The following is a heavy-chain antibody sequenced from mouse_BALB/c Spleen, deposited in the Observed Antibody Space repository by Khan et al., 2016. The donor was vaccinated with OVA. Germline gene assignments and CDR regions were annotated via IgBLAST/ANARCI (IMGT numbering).Heavy chain of an antibody. CDR2: VSTGGSYT. CDR3: TRLAYYDDSEGFAY. CDR1: GFTFSTYG. Sequence: EVELVESGGDLVKPGGSLKLSCAASGFTFSTYGMSWVRQAPDKRPEWVATVSTGGSYTYYPDSVKGRFTISRDNAKNTLYLQMSGLRSEDTAMFYCTRLAYYDDSEGFAYWGQGTLVTVSA. J-gene: IGHJ3*01. D-gene: IGHD1-1*01. V-gene: IGHV5-6*01.